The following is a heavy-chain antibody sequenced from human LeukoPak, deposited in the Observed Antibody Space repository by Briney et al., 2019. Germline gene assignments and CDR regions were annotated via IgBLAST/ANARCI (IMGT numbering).Heavy chain of an antibody. CDR2: IYYSGST. V-gene: IGHV4-59*01. CDR3: ARTIHYYDSSGFDP. Sequence: SETLSLTRTVSGGSISSYYWSWIRQPPGKGLEWIGYIYYSGSTNYNPSLKSRVTISVDTSKNQFSLKLSSVTAADTAVYYCARTIHYYDSSGFDPWGQGTLVTVSS. CDR1: GGSISSYY. D-gene: IGHD3-22*01. J-gene: IGHJ5*02.